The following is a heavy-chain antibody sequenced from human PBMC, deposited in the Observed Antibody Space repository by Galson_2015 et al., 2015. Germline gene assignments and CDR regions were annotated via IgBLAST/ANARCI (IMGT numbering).Heavy chain of an antibody. CDR2: IKQDGSER. V-gene: IGHV3-7*03. Sequence: SLRLSCAASGFTFSIYWMSWVRQAPGKGLEWVANIKQDGSERYYVDSVKGRFTISRDNAKNSLYLQMNSLRAEDTAVYYCARVPWFGEFRIDYWGQGTLVTVSS. CDR3: ARVPWFGEFRIDY. CDR1: GFTFSIYW. D-gene: IGHD3-10*01. J-gene: IGHJ4*02.